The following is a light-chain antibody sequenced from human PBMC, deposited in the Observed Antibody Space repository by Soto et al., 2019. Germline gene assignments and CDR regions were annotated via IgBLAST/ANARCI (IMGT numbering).Light chain of an antibody. V-gene: IGLV1-44*01. Sequence: QSVLTQPPSASGTPGQRVTISCSGSSSNIGSGTVNWYQQLPGTAPKVLIYSNNQRPSGVPDRFSGSKSGTSASLAISGLQSEDEADYYCAAWDDSLNGWVFGGGTKVTVL. J-gene: IGLJ3*02. CDR3: AAWDDSLNGWV. CDR1: SSNIGSGT. CDR2: SNN.